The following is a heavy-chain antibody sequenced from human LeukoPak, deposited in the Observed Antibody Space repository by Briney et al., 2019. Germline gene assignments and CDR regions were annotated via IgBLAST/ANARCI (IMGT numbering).Heavy chain of an antibody. CDR1: GFTFSSYA. D-gene: IGHD2-21*02. CDR3: AKDIYCGGDCYIRAGDS. V-gene: IGHV3-23*01. CDR2: VSPSGGDT. Sequence: GGSLRLSCAASGFTFSSYAMSWVRQAPGKGLEWISAVSPSGGDTYYADAVRGRFTVSRDNSQNTLYLHMNSLRAEDTAIYYCAKDIYCGGDCYIRAGDSWGQGTLVTVSS. J-gene: IGHJ4*02.